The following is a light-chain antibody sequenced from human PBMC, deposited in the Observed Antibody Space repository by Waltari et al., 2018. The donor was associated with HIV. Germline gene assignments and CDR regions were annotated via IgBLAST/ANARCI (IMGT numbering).Light chain of an antibody. V-gene: IGKV3-15*01. J-gene: IGKJ4*01. CDR3: QQYYKWPLT. CDR1: PSVSSS. Sequence: EIVMTQSPATLSVSPGERATLSCRASPSVSSSLAWYQQKPGQAPRLLIHGASTRATGIPARFSGSGSGTEFTLTISSLQSEDFAVYYCQQYYKWPLTFGGGTKVEIK. CDR2: GAS.